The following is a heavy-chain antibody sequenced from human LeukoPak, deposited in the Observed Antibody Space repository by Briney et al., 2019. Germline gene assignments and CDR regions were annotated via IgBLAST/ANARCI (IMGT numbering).Heavy chain of an antibody. V-gene: IGHV3-9*01. CDR3: AKHMRATNTYSFFGLDV. J-gene: IGHJ6*02. Sequence: GRSLRLSCAASGFTFNHYAMHWVRQAPGKGLEWVSGISWNSDTVDYADSVKGRFTISRDNAKNSLYLQLSSLRPEDTALYYCAKHMRATNTYSFFGLDVWGQGTTVTVSS. CDR2: ISWNSDTV. CDR1: GFTFNHYA. D-gene: IGHD1-26*01.